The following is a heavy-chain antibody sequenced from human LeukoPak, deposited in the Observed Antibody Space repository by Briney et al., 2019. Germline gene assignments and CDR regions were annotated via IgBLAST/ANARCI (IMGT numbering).Heavy chain of an antibody. Sequence: GGSLRLSCAASGFTVSSNYMSWVRQSPGKGLDWVSSISSSSSYIYYADSVKGRFTISRDNARNSLYLQMNSLRAEDTAVYYCARGTVGYSYVYNYWGQGTLVTVSS. CDR2: ISSSSSYI. CDR3: ARGTVGYSYVYNY. J-gene: IGHJ4*02. V-gene: IGHV3-21*01. CDR1: GFTVSSNY. D-gene: IGHD5-18*01.